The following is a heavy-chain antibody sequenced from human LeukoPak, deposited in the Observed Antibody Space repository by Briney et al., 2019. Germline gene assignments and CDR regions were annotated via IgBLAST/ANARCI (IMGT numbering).Heavy chain of an antibody. CDR1: GFTFSSYE. Sequence: GWSLRLSCAASGFTFSSYEMNWVRQAPGKGLEWVSYISSSGSTIYYADSVKGRFTISRDNAKNSLYLQMNSLRAEDTAVYYCAKLGITMIGGVWGKGTTVTISS. J-gene: IGHJ6*04. CDR2: ISSSGSTI. D-gene: IGHD3-10*02. CDR3: AKLGITMIGGV. V-gene: IGHV3-48*03.